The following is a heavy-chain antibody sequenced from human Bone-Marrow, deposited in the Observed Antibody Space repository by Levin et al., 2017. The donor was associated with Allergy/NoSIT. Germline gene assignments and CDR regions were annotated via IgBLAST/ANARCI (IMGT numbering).Heavy chain of an antibody. V-gene: IGHV6-1*01. CDR1: GDSVSSSTAS. CDR2: TYFRSEWYT. J-gene: IGHJ4*02. Sequence: LRLSCAISGDSVSSSTASWNWIRQSPSRGLEWLGRTYFRSEWYTDYALSVKSRITINSDTSQNHFSLHLSSVTPDDTAIYYCTRDFDYWGQGTPVTVSS. CDR3: TRDFDY.